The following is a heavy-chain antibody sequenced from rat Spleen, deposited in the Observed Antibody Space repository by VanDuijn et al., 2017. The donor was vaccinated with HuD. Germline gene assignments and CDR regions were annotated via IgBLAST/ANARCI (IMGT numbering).Heavy chain of an antibody. J-gene: IGHJ2*01. CDR3: TTGAHYFDY. V-gene: IGHV5-27*01. CDR1: GFTFSNYY. CDR2: ISTGGGST. Sequence: EVQLVESGGGLVQPGRSLKLSCAASGFTFSNYYMAWVRQAPTKGLEWVAHISTGGGSTYYRDSVKGRFTISRDNAKSILYLQMDRLRSEDTATYYCTTGAHYFDYWGQGVMVTVSS.